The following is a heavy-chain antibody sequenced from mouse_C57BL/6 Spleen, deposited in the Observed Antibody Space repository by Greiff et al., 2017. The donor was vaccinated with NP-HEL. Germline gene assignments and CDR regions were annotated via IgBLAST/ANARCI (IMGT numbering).Heavy chain of an antibody. CDR2: INPGSGGT. J-gene: IGHJ2*01. V-gene: IGHV1-54*01. CDR3: ARGGFYPGDY. Sequence: VKLMESGAELVRPGTSVKVSCKASGYAFTNYLIEWVKQRPGQGLEWIGVINPGSGGTNYNEKFKGKATLTADKSSSTAYMQLSSLTSEDSAVYFCARGGFYPGDYWGQGTTLTVSS. CDR1: GYAFTNYL. D-gene: IGHD2-1*01.